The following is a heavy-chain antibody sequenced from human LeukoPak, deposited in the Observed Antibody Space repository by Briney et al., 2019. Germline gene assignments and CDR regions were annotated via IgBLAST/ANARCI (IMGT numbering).Heavy chain of an antibody. CDR2: ISAYNGNT. J-gene: IGHJ4*02. V-gene: IGHV1-18*01. CDR3: ARGTHDFWSGPPMFDY. D-gene: IGHD3-3*01. CDR1: GYTFTSYG. Sequence: GASVKVSCKASGYTFTSYGISWVRQAPGQGLEWMGWISAYNGNTNYAQKLQGRVTMTTDTSTSTAYMELRSLRSDDTAVYYCARGTHDFWSGPPMFDYWGQGTLVTVSS.